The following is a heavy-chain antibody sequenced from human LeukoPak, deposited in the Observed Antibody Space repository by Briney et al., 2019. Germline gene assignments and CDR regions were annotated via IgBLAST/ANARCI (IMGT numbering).Heavy chain of an antibody. Sequence: GGSLRLSCAASGFTVSSNYTTCVRQAPGQGLEWVSVIYFGGTTYYADSVKGRFTISRDNSKNTVYLQMNSLRTEDSDVEYGAGGDGLYAYWGKGTLVTVSS. J-gene: IGHJ4*02. V-gene: IGHV3-53*01. CDR3: AGGDGLYAY. CDR2: IYFGGTT. CDR1: GFTVSSNY. D-gene: IGHD5/OR15-5a*01.